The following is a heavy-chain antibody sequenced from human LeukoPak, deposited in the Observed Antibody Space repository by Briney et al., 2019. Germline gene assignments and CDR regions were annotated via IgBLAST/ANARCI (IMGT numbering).Heavy chain of an antibody. V-gene: IGHV4-31*03. Sequence: PSQTLSLTCTVSGDSISSGGYYWSWIRQHPGKGLEWIGYIYRSGDTYYSPSLKSRTTISVDTSKNHFSLKMTSVSAADTAVYYCARERVSYFDNWGQGTLVTVSS. J-gene: IGHJ4*02. CDR3: ARERVSYFDN. CDR1: GDSISSGGYY. CDR2: IYRSGDT.